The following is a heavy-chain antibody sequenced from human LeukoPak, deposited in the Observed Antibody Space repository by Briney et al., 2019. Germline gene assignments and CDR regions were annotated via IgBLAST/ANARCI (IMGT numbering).Heavy chain of an antibody. CDR3: ARHRGDYYDSSGSFDY. CDR2: IYYTGST. V-gene: IGHV4-39*01. Sequence: SETLSLTCTVSGDSISNNNYYWGWIRQPPGKGQEWIGNIYYTGSTYYDPSLRSRVTISVDTSKNQFSLKLSSVTAADTAVYYCARHRGDYYDSSGSFDYWGQGTLVTVSS. J-gene: IGHJ4*02. D-gene: IGHD3-22*01. CDR1: GDSISNNNYY.